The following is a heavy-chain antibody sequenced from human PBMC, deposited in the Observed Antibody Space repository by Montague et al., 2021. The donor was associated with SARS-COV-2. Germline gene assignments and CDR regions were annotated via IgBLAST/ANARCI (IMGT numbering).Heavy chain of an antibody. CDR2: ISYSGGIT. D-gene: IGHD2-15*01. CDR1: GFTFSSYE. J-gene: IGHJ4*02. V-gene: IGHV3-48*03. Sequence: SLSLSCAASGFTFSSYEMNWVRQAPGKGLEWLSSISYSGGITNYADSVRGRFTISRDFAKNSLYLQMNSLRAEDTAVYYCVREGSGWFFDYWGQGALVTVSS. CDR3: VREGSGWFFDY.